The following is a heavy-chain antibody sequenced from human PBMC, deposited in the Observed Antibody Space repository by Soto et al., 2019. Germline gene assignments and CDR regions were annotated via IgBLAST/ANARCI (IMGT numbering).Heavy chain of an antibody. D-gene: IGHD3-10*01. V-gene: IGHV1-18*01. CDR2: ISAYNGNT. Sequence: GASVKVSCKASGYTFTSYGISWVRQAPGQGLEWMGWISAYNGNTNYAQKLQGRVTMTTDTSTSTAYMELRSLRSDDTAVYYCARGSSPTMVGGVYAADYWGQGTLVTVSS. CDR1: GYTFTSYG. CDR3: ARGSSPTMVGGVYAADY. J-gene: IGHJ4*02.